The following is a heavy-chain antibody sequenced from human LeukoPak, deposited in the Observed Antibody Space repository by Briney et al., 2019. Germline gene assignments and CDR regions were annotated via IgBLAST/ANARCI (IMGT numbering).Heavy chain of an antibody. CDR2: IYYSGST. D-gene: IGHD2-15*01. V-gene: IGHV4-61*01. Sequence: SETLSLTCTVSGGSISSGSYYWSWIRQPPGKGLEWIGYIYYSGSTNYNPSLKSRVTISVDTSKNQFSLKLSSVTAADTAVYYCARGTIPTSPRRWYNWFDPWGQGTLVTVSS. CDR3: ARGTIPTSPRRWYNWFDP. J-gene: IGHJ5*02. CDR1: GGSISSGSYY.